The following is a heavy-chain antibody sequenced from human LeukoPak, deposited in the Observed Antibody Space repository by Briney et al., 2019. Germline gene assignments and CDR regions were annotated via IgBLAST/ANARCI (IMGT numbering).Heavy chain of an antibody. V-gene: IGHV3-23*01. Sequence: GGSLRLSCATSGFPFSDFSMSWVRQAPGKGLEWISTTNSGGTSTYYAESVKGRFTISRDNSKNTLYLQMSSMRVEDTAVYYCAKQSYARSLGEGGPGTLVSVSS. CDR2: TNSGGTST. CDR1: GFPFSDFS. J-gene: IGHJ4*02. D-gene: IGHD2-8*01. CDR3: AKQSYARSLGE.